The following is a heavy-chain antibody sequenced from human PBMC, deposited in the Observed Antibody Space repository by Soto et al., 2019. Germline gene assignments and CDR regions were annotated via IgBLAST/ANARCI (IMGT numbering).Heavy chain of an antibody. V-gene: IGHV5-51*01. Sequence: GESLKISCKGSGYSFTTYWIGWVRQEPGKGLEWMGIINPADSDTRYSPSFQGHVTISADRSISTAYLQLSSLKASDTALYYCATHEQFSDYCSGMEVWRQGTTVTVSS. CDR1: GYSFTTYW. CDR2: INPADSDT. CDR3: ATHEQFSDYCSGMEV. J-gene: IGHJ6*02. D-gene: IGHD3-3*01.